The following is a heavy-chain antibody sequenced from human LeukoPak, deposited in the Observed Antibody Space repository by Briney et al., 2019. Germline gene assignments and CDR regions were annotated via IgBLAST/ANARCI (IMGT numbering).Heavy chain of an antibody. CDR1: GFIFSSYT. V-gene: IGHV3-23*01. Sequence: GGSLRLSCAASGFIFSSYTMSWVRQAPGKGLEWVSAISGSGGSTYYADSVKGRFTISRDNPKNTLYLQMNSLRSEDTAVYYCARASGDSSDYDFPKPYSYWGQGTLVTVSS. D-gene: IGHD5-12*01. CDR3: ARASGDSSDYDFPKPYSY. CDR2: ISGSGGST. J-gene: IGHJ4*02.